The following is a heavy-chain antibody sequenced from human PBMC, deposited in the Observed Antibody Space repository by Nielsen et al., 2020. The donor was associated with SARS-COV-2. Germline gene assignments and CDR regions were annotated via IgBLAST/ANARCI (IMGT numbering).Heavy chain of an antibody. Sequence: VRQMPGKGLEWVSYISSSSSYTNYADSVKGRFTISRDNAKNSLYLQMNSLRAEDTAVYYCARVGTAAAVDYYYYGMDVWGQGTTVTVSS. CDR2: ISSSSSYT. J-gene: IGHJ6*02. V-gene: IGHV3-11*05. D-gene: IGHD6-13*01. CDR3: ARVGTAAAVDYYYYGMDV.